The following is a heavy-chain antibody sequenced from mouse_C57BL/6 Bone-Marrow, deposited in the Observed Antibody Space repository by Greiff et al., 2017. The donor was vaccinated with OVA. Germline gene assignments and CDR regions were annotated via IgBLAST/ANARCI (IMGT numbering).Heavy chain of an antibody. CDR3: VNWDFAWFAY. D-gene: IGHD4-1*01. CDR2: IHPNSGST. Sequence: VQLLQPGAELVKPGASVKLSCKASGYTFTSYWMHWVKQRPGQGLEWIGMIHPNSGSTNYNEKFKSKATLTVDKSSSTAYMQLSSLTSEDSAVYYCVNWDFAWFAYWGQGTLVTVSA. V-gene: IGHV1-64*01. CDR1: GYTFTSYW. J-gene: IGHJ3*01.